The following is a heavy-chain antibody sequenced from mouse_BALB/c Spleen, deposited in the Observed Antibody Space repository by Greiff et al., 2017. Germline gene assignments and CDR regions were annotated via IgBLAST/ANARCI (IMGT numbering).Heavy chain of an antibody. CDR3: ARQYGSSSLYLDY. CDR2: ISSGGGST. CDR1: GFTFSSYD. D-gene: IGHD1-1*01. Sequence: EVMLVESGGGLVKPGGSLKLSCAASGFTFSSYDMSWVRQTPGKRLEWVAYISSGGGSTYYPDTVKGRFTISRDNAKNTLYLQMSSLKSEDTAIYYCARQYGSSSLYLDYWGQGTTLTVSS. V-gene: IGHV5-12-1*01. J-gene: IGHJ2*01.